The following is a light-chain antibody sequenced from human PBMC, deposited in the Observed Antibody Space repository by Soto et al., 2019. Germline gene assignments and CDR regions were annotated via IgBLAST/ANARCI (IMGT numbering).Light chain of an antibody. V-gene: IGKV3-15*01. J-gene: IGKJ5*01. CDR2: GAY. Sequence: DIVMTQSPATLSMSPGDRVTLSCRASQNLRGHLAWYQHKPGQSPRLLIYGAYNRATGVPARFSGSGSGTEFRLSITNVLPEDSAVYSCQQYDYWTPITFGQGTRLEI. CDR1: QNLRGH. CDR3: QQYDYWTPIT.